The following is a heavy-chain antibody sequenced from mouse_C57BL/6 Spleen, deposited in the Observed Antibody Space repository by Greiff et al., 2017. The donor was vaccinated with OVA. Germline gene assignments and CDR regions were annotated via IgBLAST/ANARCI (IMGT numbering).Heavy chain of an antibody. CDR1: GYSFTGYY. CDR2: INPSTGGT. Sequence: VQLKQSGPELVKPGASVKISCKASGYSFTGYYMNWVKQSPEKSLEWIGEINPSTGGTTYNQKFKAKATLTVDKSSSTAYMQLKSLTSEDSAVYYCASGLPYYFDYWGQGTTLTVSS. CDR3: ASGLPYYFDY. V-gene: IGHV1-42*01. J-gene: IGHJ2*01.